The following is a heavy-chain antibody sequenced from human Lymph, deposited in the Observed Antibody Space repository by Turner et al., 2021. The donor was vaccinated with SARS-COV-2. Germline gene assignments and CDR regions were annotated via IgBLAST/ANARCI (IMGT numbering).Heavy chain of an antibody. Sequence: QLQLQESGPGLVKPSETLSLTCTVSGGSISSSSFYWGWIRQPPGKGLEWIGGIYYSGRTYYNPSLKSRVTIPVDTSKNQFSLKLSSVTAADTAVYYCARQRLTRYGMDVWGQGTTVTVSS. CDR2: IYYSGRT. J-gene: IGHJ6*02. CDR3: ARQRLTRYGMDV. V-gene: IGHV4-39*01. D-gene: IGHD2-21*02. CDR1: GGSISSSSFY.